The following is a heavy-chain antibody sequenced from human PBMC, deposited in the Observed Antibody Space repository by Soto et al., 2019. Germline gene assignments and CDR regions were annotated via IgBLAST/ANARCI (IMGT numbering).Heavy chain of an antibody. Sequence: PSETLSLTCTVSGGSISSSSYYWGWIRQPPGKGLEWIGYIYYSGSTYYNPSLKSRVTISVDTSKNQFSLKLSSVTAADTAVYYCARDRRGFDYWGQGTLVTVSS. V-gene: IGHV4-30-4*08. CDR3: ARDRRGFDY. CDR2: IYYSGST. CDR1: GGSISSSSYY. J-gene: IGHJ4*02.